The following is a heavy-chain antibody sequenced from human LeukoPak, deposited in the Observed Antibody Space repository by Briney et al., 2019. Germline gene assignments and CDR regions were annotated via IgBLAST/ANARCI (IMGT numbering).Heavy chain of an antibody. J-gene: IGHJ1*01. CDR2: ISYDGSNK. V-gene: IGHV3-30*18. CDR3: AKDRSGWYGGYFQH. Sequence: SGGSLRLSCAASGFTFSSYGMHWVRQAPGKGLEWVAVISYDGSNKYYADSVKGRFTISRDNSKNTLYLQMNSLRAEDTAVYYCAKDRSGWYGGYFQHWGQGTLVTVSS. CDR1: GFTFSSYG. D-gene: IGHD6-19*01.